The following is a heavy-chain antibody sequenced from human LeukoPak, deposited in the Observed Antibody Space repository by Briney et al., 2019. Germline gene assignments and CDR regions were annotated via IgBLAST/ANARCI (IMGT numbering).Heavy chain of an antibody. D-gene: IGHD3-3*01. CDR2: ISYDGSNK. J-gene: IGHJ4*02. Sequence: PGRSLRLSCAASGFTFSSYAMHWVRQAPGKGLEWVAVISYDGSNKYYADSVKGRFTISRDNSKNTLYLQMNSLRAEDTAVYYCATEWSAGFWGQGTLVTVSS. CDR1: GFTFSSYA. V-gene: IGHV3-30-3*01. CDR3: ATEWSAGF.